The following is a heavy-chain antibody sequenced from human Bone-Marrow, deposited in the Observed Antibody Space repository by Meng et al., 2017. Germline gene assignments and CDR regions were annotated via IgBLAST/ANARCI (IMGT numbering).Heavy chain of an antibody. V-gene: IGHV4-38-2*02. D-gene: IGHD2-15*01. CDR2: IYYSGST. Sequence: SETLSLTCTVSGYSISSGYYWGWIRQPPGKGLEWIGYIYYSGSTKYNPSLKSRVTISLDTSKNQFSLKLSSVTAADTAVYYCGRTGGVVVAATFLDFWGHGTLVTVSS. CDR3: GRTGGVVVAATFLDF. J-gene: IGHJ4*01. CDR1: GYSISSGYY.